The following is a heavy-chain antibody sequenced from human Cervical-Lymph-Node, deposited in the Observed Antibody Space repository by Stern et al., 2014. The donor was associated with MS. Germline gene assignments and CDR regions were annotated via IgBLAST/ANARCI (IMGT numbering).Heavy chain of an antibody. V-gene: IGHV4-61*02. CDR1: GGSISSGSYY. J-gene: IGHJ4*02. CDR2: IYTSGST. Sequence: QVQLQESGPGLVKPSQTLSLTCTVSGGSISSGSYYWSWIRQPAGKGLEWIGRIYTSGSTNYNPSLKSRVTLSVDTSKNQFSLQLSSVTAADTAVYYCARDGYCSGGSCYSVYSDYWGQGTLVTVSS. CDR3: ARDGYCSGGSCYSVYSDY. D-gene: IGHD2-15*01.